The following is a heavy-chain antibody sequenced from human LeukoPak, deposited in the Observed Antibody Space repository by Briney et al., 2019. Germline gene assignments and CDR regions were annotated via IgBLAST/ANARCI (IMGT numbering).Heavy chain of an antibody. Sequence: GGSLRLSCAASGFTFSSYSMNWVRQAPGKGLEWVSSISSSSSYICYADSVKGRFTISRDNAKNSLYLQMNSLRAEDTAVYYCARGLSTAARNYYFDYWGQGTLVTVSS. CDR1: GFTFSSYS. V-gene: IGHV3-21*01. D-gene: IGHD6-6*01. CDR3: ARGLSTAARNYYFDY. CDR2: ISSSSSYI. J-gene: IGHJ4*02.